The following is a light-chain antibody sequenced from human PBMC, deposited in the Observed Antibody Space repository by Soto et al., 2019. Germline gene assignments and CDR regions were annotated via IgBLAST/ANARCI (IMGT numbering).Light chain of an antibody. CDR2: SAS. CDR3: QQYNNWPPLT. Sequence: IVMTQSPYSLGVSLGERATINCKSSQSVLYSSNNKNSLAWYQQEPGQAPRFVIYSASSGATGIPDRFSGSGSGTDFTLTISSLQSEDFAVYYCQQYNNWPPLTFGGGTKVDI. CDR1: QSVLYSSNNKNS. V-gene: IGKV4-1*01. J-gene: IGKJ4*01.